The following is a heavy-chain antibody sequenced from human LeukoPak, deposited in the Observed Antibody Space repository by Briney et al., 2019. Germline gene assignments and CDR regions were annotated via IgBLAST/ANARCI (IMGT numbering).Heavy chain of an antibody. CDR3: ARVDTAMAIPHFDY. CDR1: GYTFTSYY. Sequence: ALVKVSCKASGYTFTSYYMHWLRQAPGQGLGWMGIINPSGGSTSYAQKFQGRVTMTRDTSTSTVYMELSSLRSEDTAVYYCARVDTAMAIPHFDYWGQGTLVTVSS. CDR2: INPSGGST. V-gene: IGHV1-46*03. J-gene: IGHJ4*02. D-gene: IGHD5-18*01.